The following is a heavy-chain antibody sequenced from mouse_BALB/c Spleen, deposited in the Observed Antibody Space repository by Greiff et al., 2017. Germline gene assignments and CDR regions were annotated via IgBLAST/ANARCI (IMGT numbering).Heavy chain of an antibody. CDR1: GFNIKDYY. CDR3: ARPFPPASAY. Sequence: VQLQQSGAELVRPGALVKLSCKASGFNIKDYYMHWVKQRPEQGLEWIGWIDPENGNTIYDPKFQGKASITADTSSNTAYLQLSSLTSEDTAVYYCARPFPPASAYWGQGTLVTVSA. D-gene: IGHD6-1*01. V-gene: IGHV14-1*02. CDR2: IDPENGNT. J-gene: IGHJ3*01.